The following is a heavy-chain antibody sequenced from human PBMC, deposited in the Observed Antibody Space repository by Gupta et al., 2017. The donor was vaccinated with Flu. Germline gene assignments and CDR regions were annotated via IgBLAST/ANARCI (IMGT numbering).Heavy chain of an antibody. Sequence: EVQLLESGGGLVQPGGSLRLSCAASGFPFSHLAMSWVRQAPGKGLEWVASIGGGGGDTYHADSVKGRFTISRDTSKNTLYLQMNSLRADDTAVYYCAKDHPSNGWPTFDYWGQGTLVAVSS. CDR1: GFPFSHLA. CDR3: AKDHPSNGWPTFDY. D-gene: IGHD6-19*01. CDR2: IGGGGGDT. V-gene: IGHV3-23*01. J-gene: IGHJ4*02.